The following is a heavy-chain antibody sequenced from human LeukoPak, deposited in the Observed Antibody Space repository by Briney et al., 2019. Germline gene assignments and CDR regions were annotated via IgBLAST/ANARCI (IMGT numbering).Heavy chain of an antibody. Sequence: ASVKVSCKASGYTFTSYGISWVRQATGQGLEWMGWMNPNSGHTGSAQKFQGRVTMTRDTSISTAYMELSSLRSEDTAVYYCARPRGGSGYTDAFDIWGQGTMVTVSS. CDR1: GYTFTSYG. CDR3: ARPRGGSGYTDAFDI. CDR2: MNPNSGHT. J-gene: IGHJ3*02. D-gene: IGHD3-22*01. V-gene: IGHV1-8*02.